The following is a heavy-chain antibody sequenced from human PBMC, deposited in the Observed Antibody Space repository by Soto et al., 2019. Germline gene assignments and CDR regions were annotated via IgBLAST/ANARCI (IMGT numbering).Heavy chain of an antibody. CDR3: ASPTTVTPTGDY. D-gene: IGHD4-4*01. CDR2: ISYDGSNK. Sequence: GGSLRLSCAASGFTFSSYAMHWVRQAPGKGLEWVAVISYDGSNKYYADSVKGRFTISRDNSKNTLYLQMNSLRAEDTAVYYCASPTTVTPTGDYWGQGTLVTVSS. CDR1: GFTFSSYA. J-gene: IGHJ4*02. V-gene: IGHV3-30-3*01.